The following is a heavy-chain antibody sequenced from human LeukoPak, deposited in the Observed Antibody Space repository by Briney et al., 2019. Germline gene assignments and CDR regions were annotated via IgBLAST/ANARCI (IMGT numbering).Heavy chain of an antibody. CDR1: GGSISSYY. D-gene: IGHD2/OR15-2a*01. V-gene: IGHV4-59*01. J-gene: IGHJ6*03. CDR3: ARGRIVYYYMDV. CDR2: IYYSGST. Sequence: SETLSLTCTVSGGSISSYYWSWIRQPPGKGLEWIGYIYYSGSTNYNPSLKSRVTISVDTSKNQFSLKLRSVTAADTAVYYCARGRIVYYYMDVWGKGTTVTISS.